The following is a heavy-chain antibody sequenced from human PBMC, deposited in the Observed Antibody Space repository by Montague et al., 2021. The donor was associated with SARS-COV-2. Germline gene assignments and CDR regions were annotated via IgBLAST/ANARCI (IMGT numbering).Heavy chain of an antibody. CDR3: ARDSYSSAAGIQA. CDR2: MFPSGTT. V-gene: IGHV4-4*07. Sequence: SETLSLTCNVSGVSITSNYWTWVRQSAGKGLEFIGRMFPSGTTTYSPSLKSRFTMSLDRSKNQFSLRLTSVTAADTAVYFCARDSYSSAAGIQAWGQGILVAVSS. D-gene: IGHD6-13*01. J-gene: IGHJ5*02. CDR1: GVSITSNY.